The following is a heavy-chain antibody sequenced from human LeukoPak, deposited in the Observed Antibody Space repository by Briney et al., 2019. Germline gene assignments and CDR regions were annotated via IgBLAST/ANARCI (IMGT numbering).Heavy chain of an antibody. D-gene: IGHD2-15*01. CDR3: AKGRLLVAPWGMDV. Sequence: PGGSLIPSCAASGITFSSFGMHWVRQASGKGLEWVAVTSFDGGKKHYADSVKGRFTISRNNSKNTLYLQMNPLRVEDTAVYYCAKGRLLVAPWGMDVWGQGTTVTVSS. J-gene: IGHJ6*02. CDR2: TSFDGGKK. V-gene: IGHV3-30*18. CDR1: GITFSSFG.